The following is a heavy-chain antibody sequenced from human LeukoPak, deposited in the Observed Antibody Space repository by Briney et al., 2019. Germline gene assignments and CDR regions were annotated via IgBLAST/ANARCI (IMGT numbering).Heavy chain of an antibody. D-gene: IGHD3-9*01. Sequence: PSETLSLTCTVSGGSISSGGYYWSWIRQHPGKGLEWIGYIYYSGSTYYNPSLKSRVTISVYTSKNQFSLKLSSVTSADPAVDYCARTRGLRYGPHFDYWGQGTLVTVSS. V-gene: IGHV4-31*03. CDR2: IYYSGST. CDR3: ARTRGLRYGPHFDY. J-gene: IGHJ4*02. CDR1: GGSISSGGYY.